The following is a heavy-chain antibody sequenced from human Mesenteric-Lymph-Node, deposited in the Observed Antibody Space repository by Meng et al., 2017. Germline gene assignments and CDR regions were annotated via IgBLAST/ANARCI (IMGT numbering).Heavy chain of an antibody. CDR2: ISSSGSTI. CDR1: GFTFSDYY. V-gene: IGHV3-11*04. D-gene: IGHD1-14*01. CDR3: ARESIPNLFDY. J-gene: IGHJ4*02. Sequence: GESLKISCAASGFTFSDYYMSWIRQAPGKGLEWVSYISSSGSTIYYADSVKGRFTISRDNAKDSLYLQMNSLRAEDTAVYYCARESIPNLFDYWGQGTLVTVSS.